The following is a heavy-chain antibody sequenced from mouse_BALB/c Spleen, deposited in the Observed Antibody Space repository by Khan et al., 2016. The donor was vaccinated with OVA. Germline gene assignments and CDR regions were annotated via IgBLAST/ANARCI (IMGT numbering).Heavy chain of an antibody. CDR1: GYTFTDYV. CDR3: ARAGWDVFAY. J-gene: IGHJ3*01. D-gene: IGHD4-1*01. Sequence: QVQLQQSGPELVKPGASVKMSCKASGYTFTDYVMNWVKQRNGQGIEWMGQIYPGSDSTYYNEKFKGKATLTADRSSSTAYMQLSNLASEDSAVYFCARAGWDVFAYWGQGPLVTVSA. CDR2: IYPGSDST. V-gene: IGHV1-77*01.